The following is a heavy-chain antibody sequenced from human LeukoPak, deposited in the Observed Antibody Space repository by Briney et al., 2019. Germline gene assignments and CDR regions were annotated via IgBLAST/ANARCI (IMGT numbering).Heavy chain of an antibody. CDR2: IYTSGST. V-gene: IGHV4-4*07. Sequence: PSETLSLTCTVSGGSISSYYWSWIRQPAGKGLGWIGRIYTSGSTNYNPSLKSRVTMSVDTSKNQFSLKLSSVTAADTAVYYCARGTDSSSRNWFDPWGQGTLVTVSS. J-gene: IGHJ5*02. D-gene: IGHD6-13*01. CDR3: ARGTDSSSRNWFDP. CDR1: GGSISSYY.